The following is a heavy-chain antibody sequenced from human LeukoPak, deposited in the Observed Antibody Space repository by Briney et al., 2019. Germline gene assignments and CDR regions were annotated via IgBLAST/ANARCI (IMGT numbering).Heavy chain of an antibody. Sequence: GGSLRLSCAAPGFTLDDYSMQWVRQAPGEGLEWVSGISWNSGSIGYADSVKGRFTISRDNAKNSLYLQMNSLRAEDTALYYCAKATTLDDAFDIWGQGTMVTVSS. V-gene: IGHV3-9*01. CDR3: AKATTLDDAFDI. CDR2: ISWNSGSI. J-gene: IGHJ3*02. CDR1: GFTLDDYS. D-gene: IGHD4-11*01.